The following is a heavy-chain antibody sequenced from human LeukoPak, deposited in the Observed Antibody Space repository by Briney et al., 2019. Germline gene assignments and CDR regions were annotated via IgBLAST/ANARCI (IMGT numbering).Heavy chain of an antibody. CDR2: ISSSGSTI. CDR3: AREGDSYDSSGYSLH. V-gene: IGHV3-48*04. J-gene: IGHJ4*02. CDR1: GFTFSSYS. Sequence: GGSLRLSCAASGFTFSSYSMNWVRQAPGKGLEWVSYISSSGSTIYYADSVKGRFTISRGNAKNSLYLQMNSLRAEDTAVYYCAREGDSYDSSGYSLHWGQGTLVTVSS. D-gene: IGHD3-22*01.